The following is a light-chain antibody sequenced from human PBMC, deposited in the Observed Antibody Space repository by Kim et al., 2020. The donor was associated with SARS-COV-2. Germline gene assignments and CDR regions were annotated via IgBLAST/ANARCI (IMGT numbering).Light chain of an antibody. CDR2: AAF. J-gene: IGKJ1*01. V-gene: IGKV1-17*01. CDR1: QGIGND. CDR3: LQHNSYPRT. Sequence: GDRVTITCRASQGIGNDLGWYQQKPGKPPKLLIYAAFNLRSGVPSRFSGSGSGTEFTLTISSLQPEDFATYYCLQHNSYPRTFGQGTKVDIK.